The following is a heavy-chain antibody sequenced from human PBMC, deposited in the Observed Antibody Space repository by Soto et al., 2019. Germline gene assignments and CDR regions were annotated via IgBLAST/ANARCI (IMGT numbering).Heavy chain of an antibody. CDR1: GFTFSDYY. CDR3: ARGHPSPKRRDGYNYGLFDY. D-gene: IGHD5-12*01. CDR2: ISSSGSTI. Sequence: QVQLVESGGGLVKPGGSLRLSCAASGFTFSDYYMSWIRQAPGKGLEWVSYISSSGSTIYYADSVKGRFTISRDNAKNSLYLQMNSLRAEDTAVYYCARGHPSPKRRDGYNYGLFDYWGQGTLVTVSS. V-gene: IGHV3-11*01. J-gene: IGHJ4*02.